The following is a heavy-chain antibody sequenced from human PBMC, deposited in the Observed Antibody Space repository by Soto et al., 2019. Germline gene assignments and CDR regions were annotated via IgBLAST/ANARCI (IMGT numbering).Heavy chain of an antibody. J-gene: IGHJ4*02. V-gene: IGHV3-23*01. CDR2: ISGSGGST. Sequence: GGSLRLSCAASGFTFSSYAMSWVRQAPGKGLEWVSAISGSGGSTYYADSVKGRFTISRDNSKNTLYLQMNSLRAEDTAVYYCAKDYGIRRVIILYVYDYWGQGTLVTVSS. CDR1: GFTFSSYA. CDR3: AKDYGIRRVIILYVYDY. D-gene: IGHD3-10*01.